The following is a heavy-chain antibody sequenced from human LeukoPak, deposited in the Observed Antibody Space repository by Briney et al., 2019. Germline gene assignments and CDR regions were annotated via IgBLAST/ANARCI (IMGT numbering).Heavy chain of an antibody. CDR1: GFTVSSNY. J-gene: IGHJ4*02. D-gene: IGHD4-17*01. CDR2: IYSGGST. CDR3: ATTPKHGDYDY. V-gene: IGHV3-53*01. Sequence: PGGSLRLSCAASGFTVSSNYMSWVRQAPGKGLEWVSVIYSGGSTYYADSVKGRFTISRDNSKNTLYLQMNSLRAEDTAVYYCATTPKHGDYDYWGQGTLVTVSS.